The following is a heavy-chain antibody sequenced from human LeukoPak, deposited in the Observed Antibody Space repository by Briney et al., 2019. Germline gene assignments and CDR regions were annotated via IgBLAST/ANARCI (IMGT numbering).Heavy chain of an antibody. CDR2: IYTSGST. J-gene: IGHJ5*02. V-gene: IGHV4-4*07. CDR3: AREERDYDFWSGPLPWFDP. Sequence: PSETLSLTCTVSGGSISSYYWSWIRQPAGKGLEWIGRIYTSGSTNCNPPLKSRVTMSVDTSKNQFSLKLSSVTAADTAVYYCAREERDYDFWSGPLPWFDPWGQGTLVTVSS. D-gene: IGHD3-3*01. CDR1: GGSISSYY.